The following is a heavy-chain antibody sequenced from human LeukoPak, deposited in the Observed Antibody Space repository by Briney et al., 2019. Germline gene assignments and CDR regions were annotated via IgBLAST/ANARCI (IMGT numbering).Heavy chain of an antibody. D-gene: IGHD6-19*01. J-gene: IGHJ4*02. CDR1: GYIFTAYY. CDR3: ARDIAPSGQWLFDY. CDR2: IAASSGDT. V-gene: IGHV1-2*02. Sequence: GASVKVSCKASGYIFTAYYIHWLRQAPGQGLEWMGWIAASSGDTNYARKFGGRVTMTRDTSVSTAYTDLSRLRSDDTAVYYCARDIAPSGQWLFDYWGQGTLVTVSS.